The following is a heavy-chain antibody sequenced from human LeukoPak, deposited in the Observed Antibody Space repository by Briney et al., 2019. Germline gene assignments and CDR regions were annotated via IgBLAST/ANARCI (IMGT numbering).Heavy chain of an antibody. CDR1: GFIFSSYA. D-gene: IGHD5-12*01. CDR3: AKPINPRRGYSGYDYNFDY. Sequence: PGGSLRLSCAASGFIFSSYAMSWVRQAPGKGLEWVSAISGSGGSTYYADSVKGRFTISRDNSKNTLYLQMNSLRAEDTAVYYCAKPINPRRGYSGYDYNFDYWGQGTLVTVSS. CDR2: ISGSGGST. J-gene: IGHJ4*02. V-gene: IGHV3-23*01.